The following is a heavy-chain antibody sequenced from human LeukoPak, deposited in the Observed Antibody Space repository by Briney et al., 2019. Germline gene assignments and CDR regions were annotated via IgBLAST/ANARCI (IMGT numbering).Heavy chain of an antibody. J-gene: IGHJ5*02. CDR3: ARGRLSYYDSSGYLQGWFDP. V-gene: IGHV1-46*01. D-gene: IGHD3-22*01. CDR2: INPSGGST. CDR1: GYTFTSYY. Sequence: ASVKVSCKASGYTFTSYYMHWVRQAPGQGLEWMGIINPSGGSTSYAQKFQGRVTMTRDTSTSTVYMELSSLRSEDTAVYYCARGRLSYYDSSGYLQGWFDPWGQGTLVTVSS.